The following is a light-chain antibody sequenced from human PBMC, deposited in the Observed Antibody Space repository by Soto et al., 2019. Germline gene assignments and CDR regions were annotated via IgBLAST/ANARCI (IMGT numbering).Light chain of an antibody. Sequence: AIRMTKSPSSLSASTGDRVTITCRASQGISSYLAWYQQKPGKAPKLLLYAASTLQSGVPSRFSGSGSGTDFTLTISCLQSEDFATYYCQQYYSYPPLTFGGGTKVDIK. CDR1: QGISSY. J-gene: IGKJ4*01. V-gene: IGKV1-8*01. CDR2: AAS. CDR3: QQYYSYPPLT.